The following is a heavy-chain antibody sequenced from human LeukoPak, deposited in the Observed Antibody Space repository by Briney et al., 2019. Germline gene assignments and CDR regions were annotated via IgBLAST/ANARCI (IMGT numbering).Heavy chain of an antibody. V-gene: IGHV7-4-1*02. D-gene: IGHD1-14*01. Sequence: ASVKVSCKASGYTFTSYTMNWVRQAPGQGLEWTGWINTNTGNPTYAQGFTGRFVFSLDTSVSTAYLQISSLKAEDTAVYYCARVGTPVFYYYMDVWGKGTTVTVSS. CDR1: GYTFTSYT. CDR3: ARVGTPVFYYYMDV. J-gene: IGHJ6*03. CDR2: INTNTGNP.